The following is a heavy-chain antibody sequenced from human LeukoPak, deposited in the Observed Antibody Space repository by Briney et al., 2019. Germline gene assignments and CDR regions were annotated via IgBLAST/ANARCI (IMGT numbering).Heavy chain of an antibody. D-gene: IGHD6-6*01. Sequence: SVKVSCKASGGTFSSYAISWVRQAPGQGLEWMGGVIPIFGTANYAQKFQGRVTITADKSTSTAYMELSSLRSEDTAVYYCARGDLGSSVPLDYWGQGTLVTVSS. CDR2: VIPIFGTA. CDR3: ARGDLGSSVPLDY. J-gene: IGHJ4*02. V-gene: IGHV1-69*06. CDR1: GGTFSSYA.